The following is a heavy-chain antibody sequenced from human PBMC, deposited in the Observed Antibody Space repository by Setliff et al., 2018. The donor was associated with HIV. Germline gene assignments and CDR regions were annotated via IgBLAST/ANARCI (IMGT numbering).Heavy chain of an antibody. CDR1: GGSINSYY. J-gene: IGHJ6*03. CDR2: IHNSGST. Sequence: SETLSLTCTVSGGSINSYYWSWIRQPPGKRLAWIGYIHNSGSTNYNPSLKSRVTMSVDTSNNQFSLKLTSVTAADTAVYYCARRGPYGSGSYGRYYDYYYMDVWGKGTTVTVSS. CDR3: ARRGPYGSGSYGRYYDYYYMDV. D-gene: IGHD3-10*01. V-gene: IGHV4-59*01.